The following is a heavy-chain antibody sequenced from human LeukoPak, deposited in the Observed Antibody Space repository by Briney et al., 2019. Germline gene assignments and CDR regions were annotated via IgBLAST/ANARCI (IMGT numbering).Heavy chain of an antibody. V-gene: IGHV4-59*01. CDR2: IYYSGIT. CDR1: GSSISTYY. CDR3: ARDGTLAYCGGDCYSDAFDI. Sequence: SETLSLTCTVSGSSISTYYWSWIRQTPGKGLEWIGYIYYSGITNYNPSLKSRVTISVDTSKNQFSLKLSSVTAADTAVYYCARDGTLAYCGGDCYSDAFDIWGQGTTVTVSS. D-gene: IGHD2-21*02. J-gene: IGHJ3*02.